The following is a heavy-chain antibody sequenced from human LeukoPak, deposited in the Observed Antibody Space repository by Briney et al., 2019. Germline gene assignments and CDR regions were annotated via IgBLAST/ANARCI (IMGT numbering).Heavy chain of an antibody. V-gene: IGHV1-18*01. J-gene: IGHJ4*02. CDR2: ISAYNGNT. CDR1: GYTFTSYG. D-gene: IGHD6-13*01. CDR3: ARGWIAAAGTGPFDY. Sequence: ASVRVSCKASGYTFTSYGISWVRQAPGQGLEWMGWISAYNGNTNYAQKLQGRVTMTTDTSTSTAYMELRSLRSDDTAVYYCARGWIAAAGTGPFDYWGQGTLVTVSS.